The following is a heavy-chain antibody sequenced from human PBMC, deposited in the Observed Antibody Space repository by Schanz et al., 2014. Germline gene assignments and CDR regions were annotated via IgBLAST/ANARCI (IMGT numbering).Heavy chain of an antibody. Sequence: QVQLVESGGGVVQPGRSLRLSCAASGFTFSNYAMHWVRQAPGKGLDWLAVISFDGRNKYHAQSVKGRFTISRDNSKNTLYLQMNSLRAEDTAVYFCARSGSGRLSYYGMDVWGQGTTVTVSS. CDR3: ARSGSGRLSYYGMDV. CDR1: GFTFSNYA. V-gene: IGHV3-30*03. CDR2: ISFDGRNK. J-gene: IGHJ6*02. D-gene: IGHD3-10*01.